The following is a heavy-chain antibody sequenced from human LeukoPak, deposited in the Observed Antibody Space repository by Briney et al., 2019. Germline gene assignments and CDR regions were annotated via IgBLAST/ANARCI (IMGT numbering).Heavy chain of an antibody. J-gene: IGHJ4*02. CDR2: ISGSGGST. Sequence: GGSLRLSCAASGFTFSSYAMSWVRQAPGKGLERVSAISGSGGSTYYADSVKGRFTISRDSSKNTLYLQMNSLRAEDTAVYYCARPIAVAGHIDYWGQGTLVTVSS. CDR1: GFTFSSYA. V-gene: IGHV3-23*01. CDR3: ARPIAVAGHIDY. D-gene: IGHD6-19*01.